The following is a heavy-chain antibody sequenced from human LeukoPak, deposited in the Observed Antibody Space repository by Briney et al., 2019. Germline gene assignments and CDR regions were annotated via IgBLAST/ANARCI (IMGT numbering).Heavy chain of an antibody. CDR1: GGSISSHY. J-gene: IGHJ1*01. CDR3: ARGLYDSSGSRYFQH. D-gene: IGHD3-22*01. Sequence: SETLSLTCTVSGGSISSHYWSWIRQPPGKGLEWIAYIYYSGSTNYNPSLKSRVTISVDTSKNQFSLKLSSVTAADTAVYYCARGLYDSSGSRYFQHWGQGTLVTVSS. V-gene: IGHV4-59*11. CDR2: IYYSGST.